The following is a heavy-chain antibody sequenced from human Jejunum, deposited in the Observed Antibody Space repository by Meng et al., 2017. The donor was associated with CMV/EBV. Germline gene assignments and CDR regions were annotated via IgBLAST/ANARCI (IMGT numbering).Heavy chain of an antibody. CDR2: ISGSGGST. Sequence: EVQLLESXXGLVQXGGSLRLSCEVSGFIFSTYAMSWVRQAPGKGLEWVSTISGSGGSTYYADSVKGRFSISRDNSRNTLYLQMNSLRAEDTAVYYCAKAGCSGGNCYRPPDYWGQGTLVTVSS. J-gene: IGHJ4*02. CDR3: AKAGCSGGNCYRPPDY. CDR1: GFIFSTYA. D-gene: IGHD2-15*01. V-gene: IGHV3-23*01.